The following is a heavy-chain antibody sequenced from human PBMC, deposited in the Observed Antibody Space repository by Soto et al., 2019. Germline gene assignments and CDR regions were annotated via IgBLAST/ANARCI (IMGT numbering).Heavy chain of an antibody. CDR2: ISYDGSNK. CDR1: GFTFSSYA. CDR3: ARDNRSKGERFLEWLPRPIDYGMDV. Sequence: GGSLRLSCAASGFTFSSYAMHWVRQAPGKGLEWVAVISYDGSNKYYADSVKGRFTISRDNSKNTLYLQMNSLRAEDTAVYYCARDNRSKGERFLEWLPRPIDYGMDVWGQGTTVTVSS. V-gene: IGHV3-30-3*01. J-gene: IGHJ6*02. D-gene: IGHD3-3*01.